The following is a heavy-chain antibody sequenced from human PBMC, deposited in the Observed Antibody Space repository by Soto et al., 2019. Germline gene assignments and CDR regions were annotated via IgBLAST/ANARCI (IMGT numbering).Heavy chain of an antibody. CDR3: ARVLITGTTEWFDP. D-gene: IGHD1-7*01. J-gene: IGHJ5*02. CDR2: IYYSGST. Sequence: SETLSLTCPVSGGSISSYYWSWIRQPPGKGLEWIGYIYYSGSTNYNPSLKSRVTISVDTSKNQFSLKLSSVTAADTAVYYCARVLITGTTEWFDPWGQGTLVTVSS. V-gene: IGHV4-59*01. CDR1: GGSISSYY.